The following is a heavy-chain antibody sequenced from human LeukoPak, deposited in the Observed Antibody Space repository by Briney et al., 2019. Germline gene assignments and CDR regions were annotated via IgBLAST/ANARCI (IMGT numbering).Heavy chain of an antibody. CDR1: GVTFSNYG. Sequence: GGSLRLSSAASGVTFSNYGRSWGPQAPGMGRGWVSFTDTSGRYGYYGASVWSRFTISRGKAQNLLCLQMNTLRAEVTELYYSSRGRSINLLRGVAMSDGFNIWGQGAMVAVSS. CDR2: TDTSGRYG. J-gene: IGHJ3*02. CDR3: SRGRSINLLRGVAMSDGFNI. V-gene: IGHV3-21*06. D-gene: IGHD3-10*01.